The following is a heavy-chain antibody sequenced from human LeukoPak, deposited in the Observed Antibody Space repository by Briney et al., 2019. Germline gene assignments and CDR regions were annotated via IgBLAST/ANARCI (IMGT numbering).Heavy chain of an antibody. Sequence: GGSLRLSCAASGFTFNDYGMSWVRQAPGKGLEWVSGINWNGDSTEYADSVKGRFTISRDNAKNSLYLQMNSLRAEDTALYYCAVPVEMATIGAFDYWGQGTLVTVSS. V-gene: IGHV3-20*04. D-gene: IGHD5-24*01. CDR1: GFTFNDYG. CDR2: INWNGDST. CDR3: AVPVEMATIGAFDY. J-gene: IGHJ4*02.